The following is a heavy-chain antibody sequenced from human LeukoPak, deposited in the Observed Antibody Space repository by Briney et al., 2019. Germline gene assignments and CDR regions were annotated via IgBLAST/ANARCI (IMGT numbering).Heavy chain of an antibody. V-gene: IGHV4-39*01. J-gene: IGHJ4*02. CDR3: ARHRSPSSLSYFDI. D-gene: IGHD6-19*01. CDR2: IYYSGST. CDR1: GGSISSSSYY. Sequence: PSETLSLTCTVSGGSISSSSYYWGWIRQPPGKGLEWIGSIYYSGSTYYNPSLRSRVTISIDTSKNQFSLRLSSVTAADTAVYYCARHRSPSSLSYFDIWGQGTLVIVSS.